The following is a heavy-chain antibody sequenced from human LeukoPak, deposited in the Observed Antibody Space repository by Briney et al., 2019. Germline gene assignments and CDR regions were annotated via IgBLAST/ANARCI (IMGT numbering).Heavy chain of an antibody. CDR1: GFTFSTST. D-gene: IGHD2-21*01. J-gene: IGHJ4*01. V-gene: IGHV3-21*01. CDR3: LRGDVRDY. CDR2: ISSTSSST. Sequence: GGSLRLSCAASGFTFSTSTMNWVCQAPGKGLEWVSSISSTSSSTHYADSAKGRFTISRDNAKNSLYLQMNSLRAEDTAVYYCLRGDVRDYWGHGALVTVSS.